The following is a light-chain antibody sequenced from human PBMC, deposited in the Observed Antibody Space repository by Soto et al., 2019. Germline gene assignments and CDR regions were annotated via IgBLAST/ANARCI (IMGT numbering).Light chain of an antibody. V-gene: IGKV3-11*01. CDR1: ETVSSS. CDR3: QHHTNRA. Sequence: EIVLTQSPATLSLSAGERATLSCRASETVSSSLAWYQQKPGQAPRLLIYDASSRAADIPVRFSGRGSGTDFILTISSLEPEDFAVYYCQHHTNRAFGQGTRLEIK. J-gene: IGKJ5*01. CDR2: DAS.